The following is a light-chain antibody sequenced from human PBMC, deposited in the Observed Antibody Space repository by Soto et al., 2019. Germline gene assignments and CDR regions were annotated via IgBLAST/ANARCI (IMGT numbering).Light chain of an antibody. J-gene: IGKJ5*01. CDR3: QQPNSYPT. V-gene: IGKV1-9*01. CDR2: DVS. Sequence: DIQSTQSPSFLSASVGDRVTITCRASQGMSSYLAWYQQKPGKAPKLLIYDVSTLQSGVPSRFRGSASGTEFTLTISSLRPEDLATYYCQQPNSYPTFDQGTRLEIK. CDR1: QGMSSY.